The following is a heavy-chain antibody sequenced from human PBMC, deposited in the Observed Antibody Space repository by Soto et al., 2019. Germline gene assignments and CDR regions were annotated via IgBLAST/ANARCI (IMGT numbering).Heavy chain of an antibody. D-gene: IGHD3-9*01. J-gene: IGHJ4*02. CDR1: GFTCSTYS. Sequence: EVQLVESGGGLVKPGGSLRLSCAASGFTCSTYSINWVRQPPGKGLEWVSSMSSSSSYIYYADSVKGRFTISRDNAKNSLYLQMNSLRAEDTAVYYCARFSGTGLDYWGQGTLVTVSS. CDR3: ARFSGTGLDY. V-gene: IGHV3-21*01. CDR2: MSSSSSYI.